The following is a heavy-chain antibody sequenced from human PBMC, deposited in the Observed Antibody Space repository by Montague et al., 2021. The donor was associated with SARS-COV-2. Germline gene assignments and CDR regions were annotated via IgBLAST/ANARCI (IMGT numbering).Heavy chain of an antibody. Sequence: CAISGDSVSSNSAAWNWIRQSPSRGLEWLGRTYYRSKWYNDYAVSVKIRITINPDTSQNQFSLQLNSVTSEGTAEYFCARDVRGIRLGWNYYYMDVWGKGTTVTVSS. V-gene: IGHV6-1*01. CDR2: TYYRSKWYN. CDR3: ARDVRGIRLGWNYYYMDV. CDR1: GDSVSSNSAA. J-gene: IGHJ6*03. D-gene: IGHD2-15*01.